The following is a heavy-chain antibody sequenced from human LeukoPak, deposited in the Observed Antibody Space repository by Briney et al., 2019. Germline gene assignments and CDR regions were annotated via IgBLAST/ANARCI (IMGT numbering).Heavy chain of an antibody. CDR3: ARDSGYSGYDPNWFDP. CDR1: GFTLSSYG. V-gene: IGHV3-30*02. J-gene: IGHJ5*02. Sequence: PGGSLRLSCAASGFTLSSYGMRWVRQAPGKGLEWVAFIRYDGSNTYYADAVKGRFTISRDNSRNTLYLQMSSLRAEDTAVYYCARDSGYSGYDPNWFDPWGQGTLVTVSS. D-gene: IGHD5-12*01. CDR2: IRYDGSNT.